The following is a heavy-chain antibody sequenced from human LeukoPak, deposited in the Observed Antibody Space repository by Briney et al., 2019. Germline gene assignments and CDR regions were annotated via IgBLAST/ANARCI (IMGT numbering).Heavy chain of an antibody. CDR3: AKGTDTTGRQNFDI. CDR2: ITSSGDGT. CDR1: ELTFPSYA. V-gene: IGHV3-23*01. J-gene: IGHJ4*02. Sequence: GGSLRLSCEAPELTFPSYAMNWVPQAPGKGLGWASSITSSGDGTFYTDSLSGRFTISRDNAKKVVFLQMKSLRRGDSALYFCAKGTDTTGRQNFDIWGQGTLVTVSS. D-gene: IGHD1-1*01.